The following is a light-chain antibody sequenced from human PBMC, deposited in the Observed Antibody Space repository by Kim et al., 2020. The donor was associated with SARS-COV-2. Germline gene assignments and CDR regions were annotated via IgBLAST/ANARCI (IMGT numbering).Light chain of an antibody. J-gene: IGLJ3*02. V-gene: IGLV1-40*01. CDR3: QSYDSSLSGWV. Sequence: QRVTIPCTGSSSNIGAGYDVHGYQQLPGTAPKLLIYGNSNRPSGVPDRFSGSKSGTSASLAITGLQAEDEADYYCQSYDSSLSGWVFGGGTQLTVL. CDR1: SSNIGAGYD. CDR2: GNS.